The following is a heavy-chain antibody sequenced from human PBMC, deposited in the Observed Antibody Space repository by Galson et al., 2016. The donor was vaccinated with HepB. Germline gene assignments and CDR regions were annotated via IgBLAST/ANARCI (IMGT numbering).Heavy chain of an antibody. J-gene: IGHJ6*02. CDR3: ARAVMRGRGMDV. D-gene: IGHD3-10*01. CDR1: GDSVYDNGAA. V-gene: IGHV6-1*01. Sequence: CAISGDSVYDNGAAWVWIRQSPSRGLEWLGRTFYRSTWENNYAGSVKNRITISPDTSRNKFSLHLNSVTPEDTAVYYCARAVMRGRGMDVWGQGTTVTVSS. CDR2: TFYRSTWEN.